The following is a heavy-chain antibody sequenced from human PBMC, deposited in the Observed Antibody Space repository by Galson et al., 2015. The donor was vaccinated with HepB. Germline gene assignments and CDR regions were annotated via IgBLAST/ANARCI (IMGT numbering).Heavy chain of an antibody. CDR1: GGTFSSYA. CDR3: ASGRSYYYYYYGMDV. D-gene: IGHD2-15*01. CDR2: IIPIFGTA. V-gene: IGHV1-69*13. Sequence: SVKVSCKASGGTFSSYAISWVRQAPGQGLEWMGGIIPIFGTANYAQKFQGRVTITADESTSTAYMELSSLRSEDTAVYYCASGRSYYYYYYGMDVWGQGTTVTVSS. J-gene: IGHJ6*02.